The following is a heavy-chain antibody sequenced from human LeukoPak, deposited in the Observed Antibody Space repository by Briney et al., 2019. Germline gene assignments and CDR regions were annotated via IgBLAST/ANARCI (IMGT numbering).Heavy chain of an antibody. J-gene: IGHJ4*02. CDR1: GDSISSRSYY. V-gene: IGHV4-39*01. D-gene: IGHD6-13*01. CDR2: IYYGRNY. Sequence: ASETLSLTCTVSGDSISSRSYYWGWIRQPPGKGLEWIGKIYYGRNYQWNSSLKSRVTISVDTSKNQFSLKLSSVTAADTAAYYCATQSSSWHYLEYWGQGTLVTVSS. CDR3: ATQSSSWHYLEY.